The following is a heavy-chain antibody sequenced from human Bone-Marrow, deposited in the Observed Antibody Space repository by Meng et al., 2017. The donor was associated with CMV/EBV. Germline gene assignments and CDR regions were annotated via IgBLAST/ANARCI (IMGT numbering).Heavy chain of an antibody. CDR1: GFTFSSSW. D-gene: IGHD2-2*01. CDR2: IKSETDGGTT. CDR3: TTDRMYQLPRIQH. Sequence: GGSLRLSCAASGFTFSSSWMHWVCQAPEKGLEWVGRIKSETDGGTTDYAAPVKGRFTISRDDSKNTLYLQMNSLKTEDTAVYYCTTDRMYQLPRIQHWGQGTLVTFAS. V-gene: IGHV3-15*01. J-gene: IGHJ1*01.